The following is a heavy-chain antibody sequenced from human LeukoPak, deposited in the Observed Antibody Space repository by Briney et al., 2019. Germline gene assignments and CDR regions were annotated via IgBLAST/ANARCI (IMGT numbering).Heavy chain of an antibody. Sequence: SVKVSCKASGGTFSSYAISWVRQAPGQGLEWMGGIIPIFGTANYAQKFQGRVTITADKSTSTAYMELSSLRSEDTAVYYCARVADIVVVPAAIFGAFDIWGQGTMVTVSS. J-gene: IGHJ3*02. V-gene: IGHV1-69*06. D-gene: IGHD2-2*02. CDR1: GGTFSSYA. CDR2: IIPIFGTA. CDR3: ARVADIVVVPAAIFGAFDI.